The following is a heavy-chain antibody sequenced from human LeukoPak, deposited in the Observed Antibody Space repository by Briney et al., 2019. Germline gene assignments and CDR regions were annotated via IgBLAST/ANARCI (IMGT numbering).Heavy chain of an antibody. CDR2: IYVSGST. J-gene: IGHJ3*01. D-gene: IGHD3-3*01. V-gene: IGHV4-59*01. CDR1: GGSISNYD. Sequence: SETLSLTCTVSGGSISNYDWSWIRQSPGKGLEWIGYIYVSGSTSYNPPLKSRVTISVDTSKNQFSLKLSSVTAADTAVYYYARLVYDFWAGYYMDLWGQGTMVTVSS. CDR3: ARLVYDFWAGYYMDL.